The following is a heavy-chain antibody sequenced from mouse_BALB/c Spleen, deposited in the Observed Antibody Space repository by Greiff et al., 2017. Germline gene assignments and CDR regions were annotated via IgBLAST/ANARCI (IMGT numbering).Heavy chain of an antibody. CDR3: ARGGNSAYYAMDY. Sequence: QVQLKESGPGLVQPSQSLSITCTVSGFSLTSYGVHWVRQSPGKGLEWLGVIWSGGSTNYNAAFISRLSISKDNSTSHVFFKMNSLQANDTAIYYCARGGNSAYYAMDYWGQGTSVTVSS. V-gene: IGHV2-2*02. D-gene: IGHD2-1*01. CDR1: GFSLTSYG. J-gene: IGHJ4*01. CDR2: IWSGGST.